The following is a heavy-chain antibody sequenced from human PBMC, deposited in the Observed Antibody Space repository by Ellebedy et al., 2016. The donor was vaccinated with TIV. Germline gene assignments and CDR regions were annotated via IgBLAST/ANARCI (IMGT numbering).Heavy chain of an antibody. J-gene: IGHJ5*02. CDR3: ATIGWFGELLSDH. Sequence: AASVKVSCKASGYNFTDFYIHWVRQAPGQGLEWMGWIDPYTGDTNYARDFQGRVSLTRDTSISTVSMELGSLKSDDTSVYYCATIGWFGELLSDHWGQGTLLTVSS. D-gene: IGHD3-10*01. CDR1: GYNFTDFY. CDR2: IDPYTGDT. V-gene: IGHV1-2*02.